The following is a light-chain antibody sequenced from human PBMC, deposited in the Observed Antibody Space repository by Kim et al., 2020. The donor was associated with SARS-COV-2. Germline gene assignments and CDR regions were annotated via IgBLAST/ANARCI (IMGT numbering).Light chain of an antibody. V-gene: IGKV1-9*01. CDR1: QGIRRD. CDR3: QQIHTYPLT. CDR2: AVS. J-gene: IGKJ3*01. Sequence: ASVGDRVTITCRASQGIRRDLAWYQQRPGKAPKLLIYAVSKLQSGVPSRFSGRGYGTDFTLTITSLQPEDFATYSCQQIHTYPLTFGPGTKVEIK.